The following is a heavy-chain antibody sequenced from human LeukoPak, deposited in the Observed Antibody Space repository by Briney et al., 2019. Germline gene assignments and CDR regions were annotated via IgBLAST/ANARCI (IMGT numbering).Heavy chain of an antibody. V-gene: IGHV4-34*01. D-gene: IGHD2-21*02. Sequence: SETLSLTCAVYGGSFRGYYWSWIRQPPGKGLEWIGEINHSGSTNYNPSLKSRVTISVDTSKNQFSLKLSSVTAADTAVYYCARAGELAYCGGDCYTYWGQGTLVTVSS. CDR3: ARAGELAYCGGDCYTY. CDR1: GGSFRGYY. J-gene: IGHJ4*02. CDR2: INHSGST.